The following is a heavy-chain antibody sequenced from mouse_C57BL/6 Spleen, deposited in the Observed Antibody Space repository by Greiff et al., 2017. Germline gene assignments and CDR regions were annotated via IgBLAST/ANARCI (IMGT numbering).Heavy chain of an antibody. Sequence: VQLQQSGPVLVQPGASVKMSCKASGYTFTDYYMNWVKQSHGKSLEWIGVINPYNGGTSYNQKFKGKATLTVDKSSSTAYMELNSLTSEDSAVYYCARSEVITTVVAPGYFDYWGQGTTLTVSS. CDR1: GYTFTDYY. D-gene: IGHD1-1*01. CDR3: ARSEVITTVVAPGYFDY. CDR2: INPYNGGT. V-gene: IGHV1-19*01. J-gene: IGHJ2*01.